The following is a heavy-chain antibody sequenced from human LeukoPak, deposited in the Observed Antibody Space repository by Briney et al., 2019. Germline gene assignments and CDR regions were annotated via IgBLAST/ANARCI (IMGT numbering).Heavy chain of an antibody. CDR2: IYTSGST. Sequence: PSETLSLTYTVSGGSISSYYWSWIRQPAGKGLEWIGRIYTSGSTNYNPSLKSRVTMSVDTSKNQFSLKLSSVTAADTAVYYCASSLLERGSGSYLWYYYYMDVWGKGTTVTVSS. CDR3: ASSLLERGSGSYLWYYYYMDV. J-gene: IGHJ6*03. CDR1: GGSISSYY. D-gene: IGHD3-10*01. V-gene: IGHV4-4*07.